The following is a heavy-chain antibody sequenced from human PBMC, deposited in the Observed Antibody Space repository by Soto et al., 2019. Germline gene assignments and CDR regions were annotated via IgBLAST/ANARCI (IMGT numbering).Heavy chain of an antibody. CDR3: AKGRGGVFGVVITHFDY. CDR1: GFTFSSYG. D-gene: IGHD3-3*01. Sequence: GGSLRLSCAASGFTFSSYGMHWVRQAPGKGLEWVAVISYDGSNKYYADSVKGRFTISRDNSKNTLYLQMNSLRAEDTAVYYCAKGRGGVFGVVITHFDYWGQGTLVTVSS. CDR2: ISYDGSNK. J-gene: IGHJ4*02. V-gene: IGHV3-30*18.